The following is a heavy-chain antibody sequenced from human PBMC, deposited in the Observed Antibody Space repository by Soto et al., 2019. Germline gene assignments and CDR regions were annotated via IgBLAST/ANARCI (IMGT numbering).Heavy chain of an antibody. D-gene: IGHD5-18*01. CDR2: ISSSSSTI. Sequence: GGSLRLSCAASGFTFSSYSMNWVRQAPGKGLEWVSYISSSSSTIYYADSVKGRFTISRDNAKNSLYLQMNSLRDEDTAVYYCARDRTTAMEPHDAFDIWGQGTMVTVSS. CDR3: ARDRTTAMEPHDAFDI. CDR1: GFTFSSYS. V-gene: IGHV3-48*02. J-gene: IGHJ3*02.